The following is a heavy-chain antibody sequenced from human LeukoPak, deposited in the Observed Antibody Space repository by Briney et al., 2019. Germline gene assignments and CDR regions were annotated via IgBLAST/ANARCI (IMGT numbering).Heavy chain of an antibody. J-gene: IGHJ4*02. CDR1: GGSFSGYY. CDR2: INHSGST. D-gene: IGHD6-13*01. CDR3: ARAHGQQLFDY. V-gene: IGHV4-34*01. Sequence: PSETLSLTCAVYGGSFSGYYWSWIRQPPGKGLEWIGEINHSGSTNYNPSLKSRVTISVDTSKNQFSLKLSSVTAADTAVYYCARAHGQQLFDYWGQGTLVTVSS.